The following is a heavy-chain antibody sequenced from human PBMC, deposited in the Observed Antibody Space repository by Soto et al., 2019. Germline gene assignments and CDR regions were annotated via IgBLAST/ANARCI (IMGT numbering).Heavy chain of an antibody. V-gene: IGHV1-69*12. Sequence: QVQLVQSGAEVKKPGSSVKVSCKASGGTFSSYAISWVRQAPGQGLEWMGGIIPIFGTADYAQRFQGRVTIPADESTSTAYMELTSLRSEDTAVYSCATPRSSSAYSCGMDVWGQGTTVTVSS. CDR1: GGTFSSYA. D-gene: IGHD6-6*01. CDR2: IIPIFGTA. J-gene: IGHJ6*02. CDR3: ATPRSSSAYSCGMDV.